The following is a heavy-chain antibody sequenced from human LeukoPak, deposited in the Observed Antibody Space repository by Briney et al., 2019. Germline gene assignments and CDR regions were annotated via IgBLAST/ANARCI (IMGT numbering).Heavy chain of an antibody. CDR3: ARVGYCSSTSCYRLAFDI. D-gene: IGHD2-2*02. CDR1: GGSFSGYY. J-gene: IGHJ3*02. V-gene: IGHV4-34*01. CDR2: INHSGST. Sequence: SETLSLTCAVYGGSFSGYYWSWIRQPPGKGLEWIGEINHSGSTNYNPSLKSRVTISVDKSKNQFSLKLSSVTAADTAVYYCARVGYCSSTSCYRLAFDIWGQGTMVTVSS.